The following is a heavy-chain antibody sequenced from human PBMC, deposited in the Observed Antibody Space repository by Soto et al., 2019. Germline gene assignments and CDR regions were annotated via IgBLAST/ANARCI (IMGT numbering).Heavy chain of an antibody. J-gene: IGHJ4*02. Sequence: GGSLRLSCAASGFTFTNAWMNWVRQAPGKGLEWVGRIKSKTDGGTTDYAAPVKGRFAISRDDSKNTLYLQMNSLKTEDTAVYYCNFPGMAVDDNGRSAYWGQGTLVTVSS. CDR3: NFPGMAVDDNGRSAY. CDR2: IKSKTDGGTT. V-gene: IGHV3-15*01. CDR1: GFTFTNAW. D-gene: IGHD6-19*01.